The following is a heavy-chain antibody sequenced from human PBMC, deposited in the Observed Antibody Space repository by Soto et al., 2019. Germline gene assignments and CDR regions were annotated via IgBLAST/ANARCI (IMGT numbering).Heavy chain of an antibody. V-gene: IGHV1-18*01. Sequence: GASVKVSCKASGYTFTSYGISWVRQAPGQGLEWMGWISAYNGNTNYAQKLQGRVTMTTNTSISTAYMELSSLRSDDTAVYYCATLAARQNYDYYYLDVWGKGTTVTVSS. J-gene: IGHJ6*03. CDR2: ISAYNGNT. CDR1: GYTFTSYG. D-gene: IGHD6-6*01. CDR3: ATLAARQNYDYYYLDV.